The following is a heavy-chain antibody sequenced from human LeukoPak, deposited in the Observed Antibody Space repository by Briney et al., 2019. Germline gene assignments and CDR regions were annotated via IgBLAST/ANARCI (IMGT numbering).Heavy chain of an antibody. Sequence: GGSLRLSCAASGFTFSSYEMNWVRQAPGKGLEWVSYISSSGSTIYYADSVKGRFTISRDNAKNSLYLQMNSLRAEDTAVYYCARVGDTAMVSSYWGQGTLVTVSS. CDR1: GFTFSSYE. D-gene: IGHD5-18*01. CDR3: ARVGDTAMVSSY. CDR2: ISSSGSTI. V-gene: IGHV3-48*03. J-gene: IGHJ4*02.